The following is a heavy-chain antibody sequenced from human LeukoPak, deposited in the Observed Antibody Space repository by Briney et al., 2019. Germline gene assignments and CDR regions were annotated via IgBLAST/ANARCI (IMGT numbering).Heavy chain of an antibody. J-gene: IGHJ4*02. V-gene: IGHV3-23*01. CDR3: AKDICGDYGGVDY. Sequence: GGSLRLSCAVSGFTFSSKAMSWVRQAPGKGLEWVSGITNSGDSTYYADSVKGRFTISRDNSKNTLYLQMNSLRAEDTAVYYCAKDICGDYGGVDYWGQGTLVTVSS. CDR2: ITNSGDST. CDR1: GFTFSSKA. D-gene: IGHD4-17*01.